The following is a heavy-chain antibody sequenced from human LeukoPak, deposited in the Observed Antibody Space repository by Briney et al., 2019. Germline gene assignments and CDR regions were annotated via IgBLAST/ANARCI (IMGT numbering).Heavy chain of an antibody. Sequence: GRSLRLSCAASGFTLSSYWMSWVRQAPGKGLEWVANIKQDGSEKYYVDSVKGRFTISRDNAKNSLYLQMNSLRAEDTAVYYCARATSSSWFPEYYFDYWGQGTLVTVSS. CDR2: IKQDGSEK. J-gene: IGHJ4*02. CDR3: ARATSSSWFPEYYFDY. V-gene: IGHV3-7*04. D-gene: IGHD6-13*01. CDR1: GFTLSSYW.